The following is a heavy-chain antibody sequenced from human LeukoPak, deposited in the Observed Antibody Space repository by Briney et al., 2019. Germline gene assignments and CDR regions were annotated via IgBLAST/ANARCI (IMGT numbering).Heavy chain of an antibody. CDR1: GGSFSGDY. J-gene: IGHJ4*02. CDR3: ARGLLLDY. D-gene: IGHD2-15*01. CDR2: INHSGRT. Sequence: SETLSLTCAVYGGSFSGDYWSWIRQPPGKGLEWIGEINHSGRTNYKPSLKSRVTISVDTSKNQFSLKLNSVTAADTAVYYCARGLLLDYWGQGTLVTVSS. V-gene: IGHV4-34*01.